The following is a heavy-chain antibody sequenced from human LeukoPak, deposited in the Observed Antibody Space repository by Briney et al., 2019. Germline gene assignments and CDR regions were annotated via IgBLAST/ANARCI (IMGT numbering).Heavy chain of an antibody. J-gene: IGHJ4*02. CDR3: ARGSGWYYY. Sequence: SGTLSLTCAVYGVSFSGYYWSWIRQPPGKGLEWIGEINHSGSTNYNPSLKSRVTISLDTSKKQFSLKLSSVTAADTAVYYCARGSGWYYYWGQGTLVTVSS. CDR2: INHSGST. CDR1: GVSFSGYY. D-gene: IGHD6-19*01. V-gene: IGHV4-34*01.